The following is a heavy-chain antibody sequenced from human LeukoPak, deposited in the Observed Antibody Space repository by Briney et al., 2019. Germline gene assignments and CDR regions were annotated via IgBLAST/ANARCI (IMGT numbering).Heavy chain of an antibody. CDR2: IIPILGIA. D-gene: IGHD1-26*01. V-gene: IGHV1-69*04. CDR1: GGTFSSYA. CDR3: ARGGQIVGATFFDY. Sequence: SVKVSYKASGGTFSSYAISWVRQAPGQGLEWMGRIIPILGIANYAQKFQGRVTITADKSTSTAYMELSRLRSEDTAVYYCARGGQIVGATFFDYWGEGTLVTVSS. J-gene: IGHJ4*02.